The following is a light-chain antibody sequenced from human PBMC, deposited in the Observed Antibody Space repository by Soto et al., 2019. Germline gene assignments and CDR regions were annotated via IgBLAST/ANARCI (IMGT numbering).Light chain of an antibody. J-gene: IGKJ1*01. Sequence: DIQMTQSPSSLSASVGDRVTITCQASQDINNYLNWYQQKPGKAPKLLIYKASSLASGVPSRFSGSGSGTEFTLTISSLQPEDVATYHCQQHTTFGQGTKVDIK. V-gene: IGKV1-33*01. CDR2: KAS. CDR1: QDINNY. CDR3: QQHTT.